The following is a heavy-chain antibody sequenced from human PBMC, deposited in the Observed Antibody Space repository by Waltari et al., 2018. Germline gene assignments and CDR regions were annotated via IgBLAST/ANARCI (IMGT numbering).Heavy chain of an antibody. D-gene: IGHD2-15*01. CDR3: AKGGRGYCSGGSCYGAFDI. CDR2: IRGMGGST. V-gene: IGHV3-23*04. J-gene: IGHJ3*02. CDR1: GFTFSSYA. Sequence: EVQLVESGGGLVQPGGSLRLSCAASGFTFSSYAMSWVRQAPGKGLEWVSAIRGMGGSTYYAESVKGRFTISRDNSKNTLYLQMNSLRAEDTAVYYCAKGGRGYCSGGSCYGAFDIWGQGTMVTVSS.